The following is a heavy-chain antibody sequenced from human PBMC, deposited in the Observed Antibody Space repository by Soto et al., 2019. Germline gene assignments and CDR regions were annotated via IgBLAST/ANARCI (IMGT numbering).Heavy chain of an antibody. Sequence: SETLSLTCTVSGGSITTTSFSWDWIRQPPGKGLEWIGSVFYSGGTFYNPSLKSRVTISVDTSKNQFFLNLTFVSAPDTAVYFYGSSGWYIATGYWGQGALVTVSS. CDR3: GSSGWYIATGY. CDR1: GGSITTTSFS. J-gene: IGHJ4*02. V-gene: IGHV4-39*01. D-gene: IGHD6-19*01. CDR2: VFYSGGT.